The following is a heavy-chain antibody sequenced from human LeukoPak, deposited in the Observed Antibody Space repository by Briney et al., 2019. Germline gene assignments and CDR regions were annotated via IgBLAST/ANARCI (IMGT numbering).Heavy chain of an antibody. CDR2: ISYDGSNK. V-gene: IGHV3-30*03. Sequence: PGRSLRLSCAASGFTFSSYGMHWVRQAPGKGLEWVAVISYDGSNKYYADSVKGRFTISRDNSKNTLYLQMNSLRAEDTAVYYCARVSHGITMVRGSSSYWGQGTLVTVSS. D-gene: IGHD3-10*01. CDR1: GFTFSSYG. J-gene: IGHJ4*02. CDR3: ARVSHGITMVRGSSSY.